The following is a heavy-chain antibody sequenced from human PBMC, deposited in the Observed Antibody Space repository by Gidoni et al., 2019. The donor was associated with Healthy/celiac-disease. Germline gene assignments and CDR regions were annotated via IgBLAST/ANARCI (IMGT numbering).Heavy chain of an antibody. J-gene: IGHJ4*02. D-gene: IGHD3-22*01. CDR2: INHSGST. CDR3: ARGVSYYYDSSGYHWGY. CDR1: GGSFSGYY. V-gene: IGHV4-34*01. Sequence: QVQLQQWGAGLLKPSETLSPTCAVYGGSFSGYYWSWIRQPPGKGLEWIGEINHSGSTNYNPSLKSRVTISVDTSKNQFSLKLSSVTASDTAVYYCARGVSYYYDSSGYHWGYWGQGTLVTVSS.